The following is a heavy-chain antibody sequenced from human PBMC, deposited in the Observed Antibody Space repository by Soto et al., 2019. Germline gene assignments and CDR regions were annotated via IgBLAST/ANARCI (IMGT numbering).Heavy chain of an antibody. CDR2: ISGSGGST. D-gene: IGHD3-10*01. J-gene: IGHJ6*02. CDR1: GFTFSSYA. CDR3: AKDYGSGSFGYYYGMDV. Sequence: GGSLILSCAASGFTFSSYAMSWVRQAPGKGLEWVSAISGSGGSTYYADSVKGRFTISRDNSKNTLYLQMNSLRAEDTAVYYCAKDYGSGSFGYYYGMDVWGQGTTVTVSS. V-gene: IGHV3-23*01.